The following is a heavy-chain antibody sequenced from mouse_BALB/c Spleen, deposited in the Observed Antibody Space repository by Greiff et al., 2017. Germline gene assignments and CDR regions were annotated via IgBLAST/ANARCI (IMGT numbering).Heavy chain of an antibody. J-gene: IGHJ3*01. V-gene: IGHV14-4*02. CDR2: IDPENGDT. D-gene: IGHD2-14*01. Sequence: EVQLQQSGAELVRSGASVKLSCTASGFNIKDYYMHWVKQRPEQGLEWIGWIDPENGDTEYAPKFQGKATMTADTSSNTAYLQLSSLTSEDTAVYYCNAVRVSLFAYWGQGTLVTVSA. CDR3: NAVRVSLFAY. CDR1: GFNIKDYY.